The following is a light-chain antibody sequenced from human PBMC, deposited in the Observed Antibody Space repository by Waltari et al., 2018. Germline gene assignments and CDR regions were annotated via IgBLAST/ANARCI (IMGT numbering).Light chain of an antibody. V-gene: IGLV2-14*01. CDR2: EVS. CDR3: SSYTTSSAPGV. CDR1: DSDVGAHDF. J-gene: IGLJ1*01. Sequence: QSALTQPASVSGSPGQSITISCSGTDSDVGAHDFVPWYQQHPGKAPHLIIYEVSNRPSGISNRFSASKSGNTASLTISGLQAEDEADYYCSSYTTSSAPGVFGTGTRVTVL.